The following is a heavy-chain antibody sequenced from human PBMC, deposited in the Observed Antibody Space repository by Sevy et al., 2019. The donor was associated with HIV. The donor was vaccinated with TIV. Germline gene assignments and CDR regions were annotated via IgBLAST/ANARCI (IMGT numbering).Heavy chain of an antibody. D-gene: IGHD3-3*01. Sequence: GESLKISCAASGFTFSSYWMSWVRQAPGKGLEWVANIKQDGSEKYYVDSVKGRFTISRDNAKNSLYLQMNSLRAEDTAVYYCASRPAIFGGVWWGQGTLVTVSS. CDR1: GFTFSSYW. V-gene: IGHV3-7*03. J-gene: IGHJ4*02. CDR2: IKQDGSEK. CDR3: ASRPAIFGGVW.